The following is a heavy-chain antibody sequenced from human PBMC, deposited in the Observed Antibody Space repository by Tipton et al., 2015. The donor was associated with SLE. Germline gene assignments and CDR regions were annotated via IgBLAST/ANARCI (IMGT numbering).Heavy chain of an antibody. CDR3: ARDMIFGVDYYYGMDV. V-gene: IGHV4-59*01. CDR2: IYYSGST. CDR1: GGSISSYY. D-gene: IGHD3/OR15-3a*01. Sequence: TLFLTCTVSGGSISSYYWSWIRQPPGKGLEWIGYIYYSGSTNYNPSLKSRVTISVDTSKNQFSLKLSSVTAADTAVYYCARDMIFGVDYYYGMDVWGQGTTVTVSS. J-gene: IGHJ6*02.